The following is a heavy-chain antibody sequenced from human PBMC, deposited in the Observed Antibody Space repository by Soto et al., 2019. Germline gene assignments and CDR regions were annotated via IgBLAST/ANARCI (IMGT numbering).Heavy chain of an antibody. CDR2: TYYRSKWYN. CDR1: GDSVSSNSAA. D-gene: IGHD5-12*01. CDR3: ARDRIVATNRIQLDY. J-gene: IGHJ4*02. V-gene: IGHV6-1*01. Sequence: QTLSLTCSISGDSVSSNSAAWNWIRQSPSRGLEWLGRTYYRSKWYNDYAVSVKSRITINPDTSKNQFYLQLNSVTPEDTAVYYCARDRIVATNRIQLDYWGQGALVTVSS.